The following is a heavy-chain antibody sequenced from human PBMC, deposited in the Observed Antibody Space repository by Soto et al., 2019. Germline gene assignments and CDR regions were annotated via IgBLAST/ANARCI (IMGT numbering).Heavy chain of an antibody. CDR1: GDSFSTSNW. J-gene: IGHJ5*02. CDR3: ASIHYYGSGSFWFDP. CDR2: IYHTGST. D-gene: IGHD3-10*01. Sequence: QVQLQESGPGLVKPSGTLSLTCAVSGDSFSTSNWWSWVRQPPGKGLEWIGEIYHTGSTNYNPSLKSRVNMSIDKSKNQFSPNVNSVTAADTAIYYCASIHYYGSGSFWFDPWGQGTLVTVSS. V-gene: IGHV4-4*02.